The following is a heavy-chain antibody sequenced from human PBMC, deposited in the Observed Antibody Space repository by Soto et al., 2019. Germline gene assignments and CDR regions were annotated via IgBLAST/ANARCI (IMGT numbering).Heavy chain of an antibody. J-gene: IGHJ4*02. CDR1: GYTFTSYY. CDR3: ARWRYYYDSSGYYAIDY. D-gene: IGHD3-22*01. V-gene: IGHV1-46*01. Sequence: ASVKVSCKASGYTFTSYYMHWVRQAPGQGLEWMGIINPSGGGTSYAQKFQGRVTMTRDTSTSTVYMELSSLRSEDTAVYYCARWRYYYDSSGYYAIDYWGQGTLVTVSS. CDR2: INPSGGGT.